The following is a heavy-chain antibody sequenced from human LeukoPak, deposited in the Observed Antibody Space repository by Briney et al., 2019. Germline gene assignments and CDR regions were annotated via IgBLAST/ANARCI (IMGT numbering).Heavy chain of an antibody. CDR3: ARSWAVAGPKGFYYGVDV. D-gene: IGHD6-19*01. CDR1: GYTFTGYY. Sequence: GASVKVSCKASGYTFTGYYMHWVRQAPGQGLEWMGWINPNSGGTNYAQKFQGWVTMTRDTSISTAYMELSRLRSDDTAVYYCARSWAVAGPKGFYYGVDVWGQGTTVTVSS. CDR2: INPNSGGT. V-gene: IGHV1-2*04. J-gene: IGHJ6*02.